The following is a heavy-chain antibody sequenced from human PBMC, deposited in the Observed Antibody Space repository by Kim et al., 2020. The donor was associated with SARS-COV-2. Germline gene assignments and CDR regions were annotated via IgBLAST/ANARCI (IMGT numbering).Heavy chain of an antibody. Sequence: SETLSLTCTVSGGSISSSSYYWGWIRQPPGKGLEWIGSIYYSGSTYYNPSLKSRVTISVDTSKNQFSLKLSSVTAADTAVYYCASGITIFGVVRKRRNWFDPWGQGTLVTVSS. D-gene: IGHD3-3*01. J-gene: IGHJ5*02. CDR3: ASGITIFGVVRKRRNWFDP. V-gene: IGHV4-39*01. CDR2: IYYSGST. CDR1: GGSISSSSYY.